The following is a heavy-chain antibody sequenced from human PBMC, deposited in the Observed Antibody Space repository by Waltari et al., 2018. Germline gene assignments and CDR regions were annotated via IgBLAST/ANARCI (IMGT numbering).Heavy chain of an antibody. CDR1: GFTFSTYW. J-gene: IGHJ4*02. CDR3: ANSVG. CDR2: INADGSGK. Sequence: EVQVVESGGGLVQPGGSLRLSCAASGFTFSTYWMNWVRQAPGKGLEWGAIINADGSGKYYMDSVKGRFTISRDNAKKSLYLQMNSLSVEDTALYYCANSVGWGQGSLVTVSS. V-gene: IGHV3-7*01. D-gene: IGHD2-15*01.